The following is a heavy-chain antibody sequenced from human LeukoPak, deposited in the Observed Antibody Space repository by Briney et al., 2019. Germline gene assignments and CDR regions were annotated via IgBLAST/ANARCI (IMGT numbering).Heavy chain of an antibody. D-gene: IGHD1-1*01. CDR3: ARARRWNAAVEGWWFDP. J-gene: IGHJ5*02. V-gene: IGHV4-59*01. CDR2: IYYSGST. Sequence: ASETLSLTCTVSGGSISNYYWSWIRQSPVKGLEWIGFIYYSGSTNYNPSLKSRVTISVDTSKNQFSLKLSSVTAADTAVYYCARARRWNAAVEGWWFDPWGQGTLVTVSS. CDR1: GGSISNYY.